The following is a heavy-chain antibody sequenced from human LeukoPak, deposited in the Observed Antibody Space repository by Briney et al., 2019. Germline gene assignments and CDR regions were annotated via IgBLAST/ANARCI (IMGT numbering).Heavy chain of an antibody. V-gene: IGHV1-8*01. CDR1: GYTFTSYD. J-gene: IGHJ6*03. CDR3: ARLNANGGYSYGEAYMDV. D-gene: IGHD5-18*01. CDR2: MNPNSGNT. Sequence: GASVKVSCKASGYTFTSYDINWVRQATGQGLEWMGWMNPNSGNTGYTQKFQGRVTMTRNTSISTAYMELSSLRSEDTAVYYCARLNANGGYSYGEAYMDVWGKGTTVTVSS.